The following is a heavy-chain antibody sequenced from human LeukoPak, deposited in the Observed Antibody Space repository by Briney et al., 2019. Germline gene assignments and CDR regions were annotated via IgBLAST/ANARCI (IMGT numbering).Heavy chain of an antibody. CDR1: GFTFSSYG. J-gene: IGHJ4*02. D-gene: IGHD3-22*01. CDR2: ISYDGSNK. CDR3: AKDRYYYDSSGRIDY. V-gene: IGHV3-30*18. Sequence: GGSLRLSCAASGFTFSSYGMHWVRQAPGKGLEWVAVISYDGSNKYYADSVKGRFTISRDNSKNTLYLQMNSLRAEDTAVYYCAKDRYYYDSSGRIDYWGQGTVVTVSS.